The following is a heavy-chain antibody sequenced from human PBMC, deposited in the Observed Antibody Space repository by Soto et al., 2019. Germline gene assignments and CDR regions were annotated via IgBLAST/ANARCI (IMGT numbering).Heavy chain of an antibody. CDR3: ARDVIFGTTDFLDY. CDR2: ISTTSTYI. V-gene: IGHV3-21*01. Sequence: EEQLVESGGGLVKPGGSLRLSCAGSGFIFSGYSMNWVRQAPGKGLEWVSSISTTSTYIYYADSVKGRFTVSRDNAKNSLYLQMTGVRPEDTAMSYCARDVIFGTTDFLDYCGQGTLVTVSS. CDR1: GFIFSGYS. D-gene: IGHD3-3*01. J-gene: IGHJ4*02.